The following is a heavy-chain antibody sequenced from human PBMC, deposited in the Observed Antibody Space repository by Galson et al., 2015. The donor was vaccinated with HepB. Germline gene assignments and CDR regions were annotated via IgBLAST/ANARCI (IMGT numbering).Heavy chain of an antibody. Sequence: SLRLSCAASGFTFSTYRMTWVRQAPGKGLEWVANIKQDGSERYYVDSVKGRFTISRDNAKNSLFLQMNSLGAEDTAVYYCVRQVGEYSSPRSYGDYDKYYFDYWGQGTLVTVSS. J-gene: IGHJ4*02. D-gene: IGHD4-17*01. V-gene: IGHV3-7*03. CDR1: GFTFSTYR. CDR2: IKQDGSER. CDR3: VRQVGEYSSPRSYGDYDKYYFDY.